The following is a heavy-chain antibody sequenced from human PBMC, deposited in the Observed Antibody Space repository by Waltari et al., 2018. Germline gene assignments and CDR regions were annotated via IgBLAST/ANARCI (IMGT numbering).Heavy chain of an antibody. D-gene: IGHD3-10*01. CDR2: IDENVSRI. Sequence: EVQLVESGGGLVQPGGSLRLSCSASGFSFSAYWMHWVRQSPGKGLEWGSRIDENVSRITSVDSVQGRVTTSRDNAKNTLYLQMNSLRAEDSAVYYCTRDLYRGSDHWGRGTLVSVSS. V-gene: IGHV3-74*01. CDR1: GFSFSAYW. CDR3: TRDLYRGSDH. J-gene: IGHJ4*02.